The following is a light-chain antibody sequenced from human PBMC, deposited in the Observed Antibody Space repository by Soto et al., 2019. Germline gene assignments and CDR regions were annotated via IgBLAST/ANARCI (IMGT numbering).Light chain of an antibody. CDR2: GTS. J-gene: IGKJ1*01. CDR1: QSVSSSY. Sequence: EIVLTQSPATLSLSPGERATLSCGASQSVSSSYLHWYQQKPGQAPRLLIFGTSSRATGIPDRFIGGGSGTDFTLTISRLEPEDFAVYYCQQCGSLPGTFGQGTKVDIK. V-gene: IGKV3-20*01. CDR3: QQCGSLPGT.